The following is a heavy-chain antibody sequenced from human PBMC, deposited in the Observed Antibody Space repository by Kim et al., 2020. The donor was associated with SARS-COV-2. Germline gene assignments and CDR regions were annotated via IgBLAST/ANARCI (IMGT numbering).Heavy chain of an antibody. Sequence: GGSLRLSCAASGFTFSSYGMHWVRQAPGKGLEWVAVIWYDGSNKYYADSVKGRFTISRDNSKNTLYLQMNSLRAEDTAVYYCARDYYDYVWGSYRRDYYGMDVWGQGTTVTVSS. V-gene: IGHV3-33*01. J-gene: IGHJ6*02. D-gene: IGHD3-16*02. CDR2: IWYDGSNK. CDR1: GFTFSSYG. CDR3: ARDYYDYVWGSYRRDYYGMDV.